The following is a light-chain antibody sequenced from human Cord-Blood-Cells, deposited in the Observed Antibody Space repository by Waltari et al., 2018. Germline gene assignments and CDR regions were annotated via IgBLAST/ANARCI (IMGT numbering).Light chain of an antibody. J-gene: IGKJ1*01. CDR3: QQYNSYSWT. Sequence: DIQMTQSPSTLPVSLGDRVTITCRASQSISSWLAWYQHKPGKAPKLLVYKTSSLESGVPSRFSGSGSGTEFTLTISSLQPDDFATYYCQQYNSYSWTFGQGTKVEIK. CDR2: KTS. V-gene: IGKV1-5*03. CDR1: QSISSW.